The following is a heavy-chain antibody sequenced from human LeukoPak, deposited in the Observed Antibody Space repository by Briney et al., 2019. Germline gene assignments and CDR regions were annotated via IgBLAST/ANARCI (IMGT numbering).Heavy chain of an antibody. CDR2: IDQDGSEK. J-gene: IGHJ3*02. CDR1: GFTFSSYW. Sequence: PGGSLRLSCAASGFTFSSYWMSWVRQVPGKGLEWVANIDQDGSEKYYVDSVKGRFTISRDNSKNTLYLQMNSLRAEDTAVYYCANTGAFDAFDIWGQGTMVTVSS. V-gene: IGHV3-7*01. CDR3: ANTGAFDAFDI. D-gene: IGHD3-10*01.